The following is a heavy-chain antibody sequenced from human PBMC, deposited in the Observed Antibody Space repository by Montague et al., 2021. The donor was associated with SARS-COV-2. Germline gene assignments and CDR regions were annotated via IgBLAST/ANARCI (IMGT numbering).Heavy chain of an antibody. J-gene: IGHJ4*02. CDR2: LYYAGGT. V-gene: IGHV4-39*01. CDR3: ARLYGSSFDY. D-gene: IGHD4-17*01. CDR1: GGAVSRISSH. Sequence: SETLSLTCTVSGGAVSRISSHWGWIRQPPGKGLEYIGRLYYAGGTQYKPSLKSRVTISVDTSNDQFSLKMNSVTAADTAVYFCARLYGSSFDYWGPGTLVTVSS.